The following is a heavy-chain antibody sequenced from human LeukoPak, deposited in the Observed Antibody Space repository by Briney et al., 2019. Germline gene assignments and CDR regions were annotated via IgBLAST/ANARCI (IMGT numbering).Heavy chain of an antibody. J-gene: IGHJ6*03. CDR3: AAGGPCSSTSCLEPYYYYYMDV. Sequence: GASVKVSCKASGGTFSSYAISWVRQAPGQGLEWMGWISAYNGNTNYAQKLQGRVTMTTDTSTSTAYMELRSLRSDDTAVYYCAAGGPCSSTSCLEPYYYYYMDVWGKGTTVTVSS. CDR1: GGTFSSYA. V-gene: IGHV1-18*01. D-gene: IGHD2-2*01. CDR2: ISAYNGNT.